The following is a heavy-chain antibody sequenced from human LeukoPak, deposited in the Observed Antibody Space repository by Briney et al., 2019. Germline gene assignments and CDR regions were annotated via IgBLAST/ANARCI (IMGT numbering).Heavy chain of an antibody. Sequence: PSETLSLTCTVSGGSISSYYWSWIRQPPGKGLEWIGYIYYSGSTNYNPSLKSRVTISVDTSKNQFSLKLSSVTAAGTAVYYCARSRGVGATKDYYYYMDVWGKGTTVTVSS. V-gene: IGHV4-59*01. CDR2: IYYSGST. D-gene: IGHD1-26*01. CDR3: ARSRGVGATKDYYYYMDV. CDR1: GGSISSYY. J-gene: IGHJ6*03.